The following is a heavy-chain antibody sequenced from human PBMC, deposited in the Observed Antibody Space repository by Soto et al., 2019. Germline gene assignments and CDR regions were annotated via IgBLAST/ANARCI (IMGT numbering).Heavy chain of an antibody. CDR3: ARPEGGYGSGYSWFDP. Sequence: SETLSLTCAVSGGSISSGGYSWGWIRQTPGEGLEWIGTIHHTGSTYYNPSLKSRVIISLDTSKNQFSLKLSSVTAADTALYYCARPEGGYGSGYSWFDPWGQGTRVTV. CDR2: IHHTGST. CDR1: GGSISSGGYS. J-gene: IGHJ5*02. D-gene: IGHD5-12*01. V-gene: IGHV4-39*01.